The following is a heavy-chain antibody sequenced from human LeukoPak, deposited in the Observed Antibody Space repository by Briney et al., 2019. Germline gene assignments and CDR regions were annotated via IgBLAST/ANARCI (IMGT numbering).Heavy chain of an antibody. CDR1: GGSISSHY. V-gene: IGHV4-4*07. Sequence: SETLSLTCTVSGGSISSHYWSWIRQPAGKGLEWIGRIYTSGSTNYNPSLKSRVTMSVDTSKNQFSLKLSSVTAADTAVYYCARGFDDFWSGYYPYYFDYWGQGTLVTVSS. D-gene: IGHD3-3*01. J-gene: IGHJ4*02. CDR3: ARGFDDFWSGYYPYYFDY. CDR2: IYTSGST.